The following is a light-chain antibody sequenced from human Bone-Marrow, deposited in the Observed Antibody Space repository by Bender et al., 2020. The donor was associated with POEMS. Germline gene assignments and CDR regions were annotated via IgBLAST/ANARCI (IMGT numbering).Light chain of an antibody. J-gene: IGLJ3*02. CDR1: SSNIGAHA. Sequence: QSVLTQPPSASGTPGQRVTISCSGGSSNIGAHAVNWYQHLPGPAPKLLIHSSHRRPSEVPDRFSGSRSGTSASLAISGLQSEDEADYYCAVEDDSLNGWVFGGGTKLTVL. V-gene: IGLV1-44*01. CDR2: SSH. CDR3: AVEDDSLNGWV.